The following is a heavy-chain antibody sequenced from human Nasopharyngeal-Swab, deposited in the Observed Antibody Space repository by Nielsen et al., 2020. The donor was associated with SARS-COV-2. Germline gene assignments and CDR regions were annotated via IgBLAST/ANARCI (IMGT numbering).Heavy chain of an antibody. D-gene: IGHD6-13*01. Sequence: WIRQPPGKGLEWVANIKQDGSEKYYVDSVKGRFTISRDNAKNSLYLQMNSLRAEDTAVYYCARDSRQQQNYYYYYGMDVWGQGTTVTVSS. J-gene: IGHJ6*02. CDR2: IKQDGSEK. V-gene: IGHV3-7*01. CDR3: ARDSRQQQNYYYYYGMDV.